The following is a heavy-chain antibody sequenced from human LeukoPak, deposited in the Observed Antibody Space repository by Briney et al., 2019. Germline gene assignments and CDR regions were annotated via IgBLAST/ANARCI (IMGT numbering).Heavy chain of an antibody. V-gene: IGHV4-34*01. D-gene: IGHD3-22*01. CDR2: INHSGST. CDR3: ARGSRGSSGYYYLTAEYFQH. Sequence: SETLSLTCDVYGGSFSGYYWSWIRQPPGKGLEWIGEINHSGSTNYNPSLKSRVTISVDTSKNQFSLKLSSVTAADTAVYYCARGSRGSSGYYYLTAEYFQHWGQGTLVTVSS. J-gene: IGHJ1*01. CDR1: GGSFSGYY.